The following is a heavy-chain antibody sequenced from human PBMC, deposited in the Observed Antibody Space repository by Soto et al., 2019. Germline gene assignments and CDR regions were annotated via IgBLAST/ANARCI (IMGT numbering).Heavy chain of an antibody. CDR3: ARDHRSYRYTYNWFDP. J-gene: IGHJ5*02. CDR1: GFTFSSYS. D-gene: IGHD3-16*02. V-gene: IGHV3-21*01. CDR2: SSSSSSYI. Sequence: GGSLRLSCAASGFTFSSYSMNWVRQAPGKGLEWVSSSSSSSSYIYYADSVKGRFTISRDNAKNSLYLQMNSLRAEDTAVYYCARDHRSYRYTYNWFDPWGQGTLVTVSS.